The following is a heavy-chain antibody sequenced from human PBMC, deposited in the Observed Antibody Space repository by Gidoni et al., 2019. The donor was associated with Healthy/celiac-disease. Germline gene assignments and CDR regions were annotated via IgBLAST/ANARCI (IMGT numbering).Heavy chain of an antibody. V-gene: IGHV3-15*01. J-gene: IGHJ5*02. D-gene: IGHD2-2*01. Sequence: EVQLVESGGGLVKPGGSLSLSCAASGFTFSNASMSWVRQAPGKGLEWVGGIKSKTDGGTTDYAAPVKGRFTISRDDSKNTLYLQMNSLKTEDTAVYYCTTALNIVVVPAAMRDNWFDPWGQGTLVTVSS. CDR3: TTALNIVVVPAAMRDNWFDP. CDR1: GFTFSNAS. CDR2: IKSKTDGGTT.